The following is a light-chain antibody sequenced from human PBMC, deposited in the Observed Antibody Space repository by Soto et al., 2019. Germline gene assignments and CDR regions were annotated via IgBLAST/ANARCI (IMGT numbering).Light chain of an antibody. V-gene: IGLV2-14*01. J-gene: IGLJ3*02. CDR1: MRDVGAYNL. CDR3: SAYKARSTLV. Sequence: QSALTQPASVSGSAGQSITISCSGTMRDVGAYNLVSWYQQHPGTAPKLLIYEVRNRPSGISSRFSGSRSGNTASLTISGLQPEDEGDYYCSAYKARSTLVFGGGTKLTVL. CDR2: EVR.